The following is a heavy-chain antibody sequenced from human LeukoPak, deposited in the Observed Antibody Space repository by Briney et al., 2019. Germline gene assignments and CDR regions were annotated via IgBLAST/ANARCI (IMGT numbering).Heavy chain of an antibody. Sequence: SETLSLTCTVSGGSISSSSYYWGWIRQPPGKGLEWIGSIYYSGSTYYNPSLKGRVTISVDTSKNQFSLKLSSVTAADTAVYYCAGGYSYEFRYYYYYMDVWGKGTTVTVSS. D-gene: IGHD5-18*01. CDR2: IYYSGST. J-gene: IGHJ6*03. CDR3: AGGYSYEFRYYYYYMDV. CDR1: GGSISSSSYY. V-gene: IGHV4-39*07.